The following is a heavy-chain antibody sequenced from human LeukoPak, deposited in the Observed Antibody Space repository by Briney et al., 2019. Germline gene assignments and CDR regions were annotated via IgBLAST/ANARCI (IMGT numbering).Heavy chain of an antibody. J-gene: IGHJ4*02. Sequence: ASVKVSCKASGYTFTSYGISWVRQAPGQGLEWMGWNSAYNGNTNYAQKLQGRVTMTTDTSTSTAYMELRSLRSDDTAVYYCARTLYDSSGYYPLYYFDYWGQGTLVTVSS. CDR2: NSAYNGNT. CDR3: ARTLYDSSGYYPLYYFDY. CDR1: GYTFTSYG. V-gene: IGHV1-18*01. D-gene: IGHD3-22*01.